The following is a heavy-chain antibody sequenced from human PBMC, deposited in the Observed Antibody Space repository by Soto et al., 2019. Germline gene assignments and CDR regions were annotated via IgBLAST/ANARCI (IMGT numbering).Heavy chain of an antibody. V-gene: IGHV4-4*02. CDR3: ARGKCSGGSCYSSDAFDI. Sequence: QVQLQESGPGLVKPSGTLSLTCAVSSGSISSSNCWSWVRQPPGKGLEWIGEIYHSGSTNYNPSLKSRVTLSVDKSKNQFSLKLSSVTAADTAVYYCARGKCSGGSCYSSDAFDIWGQGTMVTVSS. J-gene: IGHJ3*02. CDR1: SGSISSSNC. CDR2: IYHSGST. D-gene: IGHD2-15*01.